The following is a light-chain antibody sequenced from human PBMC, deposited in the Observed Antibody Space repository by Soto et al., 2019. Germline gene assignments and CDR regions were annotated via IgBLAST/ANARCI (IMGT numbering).Light chain of an antibody. Sequence: QSVLTQPPSVSWAPWQRVTISCTGSSSNIGAGYDVHWYQQLPGTAPKLLIYGNSNRPSGVPDRFSGSKSGTSASLAITGLQAEDEADYYCQSYDSSLSGWVFGTGTKVTVL. V-gene: IGLV1-40*01. CDR2: GNS. J-gene: IGLJ1*01. CDR1: SSNIGAGYD. CDR3: QSYDSSLSGWV.